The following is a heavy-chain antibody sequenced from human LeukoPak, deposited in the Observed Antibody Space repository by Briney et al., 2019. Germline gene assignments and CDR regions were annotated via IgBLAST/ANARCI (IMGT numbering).Heavy chain of an antibody. CDR3: ARGVVYGDYGL. V-gene: IGHV4-59*01. CDR2: IYYSGST. J-gene: IGHJ4*02. Sequence: MASETLSLTCTVSGGSISSYYWSWIRQPPGKGLQWIGYIYYSGSTNYNPSLKSRVTISVDTSKNQFSLKLSSVTAADTAVYYCARGVVYGDYGLWGQRTRVTVSS. CDR1: GGSISSYY. D-gene: IGHD4-17*01.